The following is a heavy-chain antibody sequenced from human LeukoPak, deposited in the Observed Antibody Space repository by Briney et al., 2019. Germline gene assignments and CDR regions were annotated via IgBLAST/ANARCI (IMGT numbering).Heavy chain of an antibody. J-gene: IGHJ4*02. CDR1: GGSISRYY. Sequence: SETLSLTCTVSGGSISRYYWSWIRQTPGKGLEWIGYIYYSVTTSYNPSLKSRVPISVDTSKNQFSLKLSSVTAADTSVYYCARRGGTYTFDYWGQGTLVTVSS. CDR3: ARRGGTYTFDY. CDR2: IYYSVTT. D-gene: IGHD1-26*01. V-gene: IGHV4-59*01.